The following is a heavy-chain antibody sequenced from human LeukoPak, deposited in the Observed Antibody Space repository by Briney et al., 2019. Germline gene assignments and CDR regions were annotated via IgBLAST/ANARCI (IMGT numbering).Heavy chain of an antibody. Sequence: ASVKVSCKASGYTFTSYGISWVRQAPGQGLEWMGWISAYNGNTNYAQKLQGRGTMTTDTSTSTAYMELRSLRSDDTAVYYCARYSSSWYLNSYAFDIWGQGTMVTVSS. J-gene: IGHJ3*02. CDR1: GYTFTSYG. CDR3: ARYSSSWYLNSYAFDI. D-gene: IGHD6-13*01. V-gene: IGHV1-18*01. CDR2: ISAYNGNT.